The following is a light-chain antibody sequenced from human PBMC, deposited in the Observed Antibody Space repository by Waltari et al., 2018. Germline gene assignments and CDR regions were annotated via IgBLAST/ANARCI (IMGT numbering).Light chain of an antibody. CDR2: DAS. J-gene: IGKJ2*01. CDR1: QSVRND. Sequence: EIVLTQSPATLSLSPGERATLSCRASQSVRNDLAWYQQKPGQAPRLLIYDASNRATGIPARFSGSGSRTDFTLTISSLEPEDFAVYYCQQRSNWPLAFGQGTKLEIK. V-gene: IGKV3-11*01. CDR3: QQRSNWPLA.